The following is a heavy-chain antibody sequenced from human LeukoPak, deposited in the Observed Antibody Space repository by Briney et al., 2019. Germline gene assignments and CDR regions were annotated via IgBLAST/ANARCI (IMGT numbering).Heavy chain of an antibody. V-gene: IGHV3-48*01. CDR3: ARGYSRAAFDI. CDR1: GFTFSNYL. J-gene: IGHJ3*02. CDR2: ISSTGGTI. Sequence: PGGSLRLSCVGSGFTFSNYLMNWVRQAPGEGLEWVSFISSTGGTIYYADAVKGRFTVSRDNAKNSLLLQMNSLRAEDTALYYCARGYSRAAFDIWGQGTMVTVSS. D-gene: IGHD2-15*01.